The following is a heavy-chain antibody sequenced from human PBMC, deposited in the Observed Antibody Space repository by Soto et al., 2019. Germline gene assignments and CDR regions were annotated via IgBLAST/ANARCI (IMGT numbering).Heavy chain of an antibody. Sequence: ASVKVSCKASGYTFTGYGISWVRQAPGQGLEWMGWISAYNGNTNYAQKLQGRVTMTTDTSTSTAYMELRSLRSDDTAVYYCARASAYYDSSGYRTTPLYFDYWGQGXLVTVSS. CDR1: GYTFTGYG. D-gene: IGHD3-22*01. CDR2: ISAYNGNT. CDR3: ARASAYYDSSGYRTTPLYFDY. V-gene: IGHV1-18*01. J-gene: IGHJ4*02.